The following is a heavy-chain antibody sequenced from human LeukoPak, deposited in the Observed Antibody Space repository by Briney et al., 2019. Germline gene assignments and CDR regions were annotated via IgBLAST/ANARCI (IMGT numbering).Heavy chain of an antibody. D-gene: IGHD1-14*01. J-gene: IGHJ3*02. Sequence: PGGSLRLSCAASGFTFSSYGMHWVRQAPGKGLEWVAVIWYDGSNKYYADSVKGRFTISRDNSKNTLYLQMNSLRAEDTAVYYCARGGARTGGAFDIWGQGTMVTVSS. CDR1: GFTFSSYG. CDR2: IWYDGSNK. V-gene: IGHV3-30*19. CDR3: ARGGARTGGAFDI.